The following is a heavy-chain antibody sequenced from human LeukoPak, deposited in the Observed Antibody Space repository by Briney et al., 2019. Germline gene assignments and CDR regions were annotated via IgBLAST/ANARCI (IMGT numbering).Heavy chain of an antibody. J-gene: IGHJ4*02. D-gene: IGHD3-22*01. V-gene: IGHV3-7*01. CDR3: ARDLNYYDSSGYFDY. CDR1: GFTFSSYW. Sequence: QPRGSLRLSCAASGFTFSSYWMSWVRQAPGKGLEWVANIMQDGSEKYYVDSVKGRFTISRDNAKNSLYLQMNSLRAEDTAVYYCARDLNYYDSSGYFDYWGQGTLVTVSS. CDR2: IMQDGSEK.